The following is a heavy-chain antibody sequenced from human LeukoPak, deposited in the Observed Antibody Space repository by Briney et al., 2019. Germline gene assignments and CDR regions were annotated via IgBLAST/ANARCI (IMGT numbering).Heavy chain of an antibody. V-gene: IGHV3-21*01. CDR1: GFTFSSYS. D-gene: IGHD6-6*01. J-gene: IGHJ4*02. Sequence: PGGSLRLSCAASGFTFSSYSMNWVRQAPGKELEWVSSISSSSSYIYYADSVKGRFTISRDNAKNSLYLQMNSLRAEDTAVYYCARDGLLAARVYWGQGTLVTVSS. CDR3: ARDGLLAARVY. CDR2: ISSSSSYI.